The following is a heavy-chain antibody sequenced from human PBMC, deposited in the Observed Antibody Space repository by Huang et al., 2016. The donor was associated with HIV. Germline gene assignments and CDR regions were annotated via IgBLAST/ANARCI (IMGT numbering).Heavy chain of an antibody. CDR2: IYYSGST. CDR1: GGSISDSNYF. Sequence: QLQLQESGPGLVKPSETLSLTCTVSGGSISDSNYFWGWIRQPPGKGQEWIGSIYYSGSTYYNPSLKSRLTISVDTSKNQFSLKLRSVTAADTAVYYCARSHGGWYGDYFQHWGQGTLVTVSS. V-gene: IGHV4-39*01. J-gene: IGHJ1*01. D-gene: IGHD6-19*01. CDR3: ARSHGGWYGDYFQH.